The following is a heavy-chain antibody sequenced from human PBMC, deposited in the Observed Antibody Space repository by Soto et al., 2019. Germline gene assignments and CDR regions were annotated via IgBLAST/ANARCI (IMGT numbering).Heavy chain of an antibody. J-gene: IGHJ4*02. Sequence: GGFLRLSCAASGFTFSSYAVSWVRQAPRKGLEWVSVISGSGTGTYYADSVKGRFTISRDNSKNTLYLQMNSLRAEDTAVYYCAKDLGHLGYCSGGSCFSDYWGQGTQVTVSS. D-gene: IGHD2-15*01. CDR1: GFTFSSYA. CDR2: ISGSGTGT. V-gene: IGHV3-23*01. CDR3: AKDLGHLGYCSGGSCFSDY.